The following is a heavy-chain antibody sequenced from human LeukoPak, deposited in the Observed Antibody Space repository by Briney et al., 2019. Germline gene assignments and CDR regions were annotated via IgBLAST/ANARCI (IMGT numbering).Heavy chain of an antibody. CDR1: GYTFTSYS. CDR3: AKDRWRDGSSSFDG. V-gene: IGHV1-18*01. CDR2: ISTYNGNT. J-gene: IGHJ4*02. D-gene: IGHD6-6*01. Sequence: ASVKVSCKASGYTFTSYSINWVRQAPGQGLEWMGWISTYNGNTNYAQKLQGRVTMTTDTSTSTAYMELRSLRSDDTAVYYCAKDRWRDGSSSFDGWGQGTLVTVSS.